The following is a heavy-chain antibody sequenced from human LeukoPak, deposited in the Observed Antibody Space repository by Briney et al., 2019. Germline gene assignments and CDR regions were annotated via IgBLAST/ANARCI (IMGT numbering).Heavy chain of an antibody. CDR3: ARDGRPLSGYELSPLGWYYYYYMDV. Sequence: SSETLSLTCTVSGGSISSSSYYWGWIRQPPGKGLEWIGSIYYSGSTYYNPSLKSRVTISVDTSKNQFSLKLSSVTAADTAVYYCARDGRPLSGYELSPLGWYYYYYMDVWGKGTTVTVSS. D-gene: IGHD5-12*01. CDR2: IYYSGST. J-gene: IGHJ6*03. CDR1: GGSISSSSYY. V-gene: IGHV4-39*07.